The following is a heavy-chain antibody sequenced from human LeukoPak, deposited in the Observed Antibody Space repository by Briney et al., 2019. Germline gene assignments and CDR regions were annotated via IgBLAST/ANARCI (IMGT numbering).Heavy chain of an antibody. V-gene: IGHV1-2*02. CDR3: ATYYDSGVHAFHI. CDR2: INPNTGGT. CDR1: GYTFTGYY. Sequence: ASVKVSCKASGYTFTGYYMHWVRQAPGQGLEWMGYINPNTGGTHYAQKFQGRVTVTRDTSISTAYMDLNRLTSDDTAVYYCATYYDSGVHAFHIWGQGTMVTVSS. D-gene: IGHD3-22*01. J-gene: IGHJ3*02.